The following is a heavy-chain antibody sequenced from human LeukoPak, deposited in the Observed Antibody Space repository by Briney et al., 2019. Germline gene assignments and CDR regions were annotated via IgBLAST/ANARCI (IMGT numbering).Heavy chain of an antibody. CDR1: GFTFSIYN. V-gene: IGHV3-21*01. Sequence: GGSLRLSCAASGFTFSIYNMNWVRQAPGKGLEWVSSISTSSTYIYYADSLKGRFTISRDNAKNSLYLQMNSLGAEDTAVYYCARDRRPVGLMGAAIDYWGQGTLVTVSS. J-gene: IGHJ4*02. CDR2: ISTSSTYI. CDR3: ARDRRPVGLMGAAIDY. D-gene: IGHD1-26*01.